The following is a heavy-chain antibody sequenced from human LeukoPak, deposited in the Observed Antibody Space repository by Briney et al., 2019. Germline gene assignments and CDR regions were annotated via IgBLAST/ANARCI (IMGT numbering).Heavy chain of an antibody. D-gene: IGHD3-16*01. J-gene: IGHJ1*01. V-gene: IGHV5-51*01. CDR2: IYPGDSDT. Sequence: GESVKISCKACGCTFTNYWIGWVRQMPGKGLEWMGIIYPGDSDTRYSPSFRGQVIISADKSIRTAYLQWTSLKASDTAMYYCARHTGEGSHFQHWGQGSLVTVSS. CDR1: GCTFTNYW. CDR3: ARHTGEGSHFQH.